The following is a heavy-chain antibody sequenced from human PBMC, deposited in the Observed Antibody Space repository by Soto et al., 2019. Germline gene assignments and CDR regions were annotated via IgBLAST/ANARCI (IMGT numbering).Heavy chain of an antibody. Sequence: EVQLLQSGGDLVQPGGSLRLSCAASGFTLSAYAMSWVRQAPGKGLEWVSVIGGSGDRTYYAYSVKGRFTISRDSSDNRSYLKSNSLSAEDTAIYYCAKDLMFYYVWGSLWYLDYWAQGTLVIVSS. D-gene: IGHD3-10*01. V-gene: IGHV3-23*01. CDR2: IGGSGDRT. CDR3: AKDLMFYYVWGSLWYLDY. J-gene: IGHJ4*02. CDR1: GFTLSAYA.